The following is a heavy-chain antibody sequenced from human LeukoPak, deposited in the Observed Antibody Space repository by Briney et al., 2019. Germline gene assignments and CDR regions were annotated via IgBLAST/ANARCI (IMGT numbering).Heavy chain of an antibody. CDR1: GGSFSGYY. CDR2: INDSGSS. Sequence: SETLSLTCAVYGGSFSGYYWSWIRQAPGKGLEWIGEINDSGSSNYKASLRSRVTISVDTSKSQCFLKLSSVTASDTAVYYCARASKGTYYDSGGYYGYWGQGTLVTVSS. CDR3: ARASKGTYYDSGGYYGY. D-gene: IGHD3-22*01. V-gene: IGHV4-34*01. J-gene: IGHJ4*02.